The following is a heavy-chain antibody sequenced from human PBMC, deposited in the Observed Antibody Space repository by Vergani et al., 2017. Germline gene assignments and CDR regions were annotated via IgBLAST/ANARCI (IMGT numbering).Heavy chain of an antibody. Sequence: QVQLVQSGAEVKKPGASVKVSCKASGYTFTSYDINWVRQATGQGLEWMGWMNPNSGNTGYAQKFQGRVTMTRNTSISTAYMELSSLRSEDTAVYYCARGSRVAAAALSFHYYYYYYMDVWGKGTTVTVSS. CDR3: ARGSRVAAAALSFHYYYYYYMDV. CDR1: GYTFTSYD. CDR2: MNPNSGNT. V-gene: IGHV1-8*01. D-gene: IGHD6-13*01. J-gene: IGHJ6*03.